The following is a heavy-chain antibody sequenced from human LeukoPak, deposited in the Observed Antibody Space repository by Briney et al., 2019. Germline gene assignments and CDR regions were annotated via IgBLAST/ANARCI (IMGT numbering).Heavy chain of an antibody. J-gene: IGHJ4*02. CDR2: ISNDGGHK. Sequence: PGGSLRLSCAASGFTFSSYWMHWVRQGPGKGLVWVSRISNDGGHKSYADSVKGRFAMSRDNAKNTLYLQMNSLRAEDTAVYYCARVTGGYNLVDYWGQGTLVTVSS. CDR1: GFTFSSYW. V-gene: IGHV3-74*01. D-gene: IGHD5-24*01. CDR3: ARVTGGYNLVDY.